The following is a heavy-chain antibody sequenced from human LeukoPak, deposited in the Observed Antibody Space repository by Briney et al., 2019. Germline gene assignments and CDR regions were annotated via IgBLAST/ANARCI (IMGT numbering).Heavy chain of an antibody. V-gene: IGHV4-34*01. CDR3: ARAFYYDSSGYYYFDY. D-gene: IGHD3-22*01. Sequence: SETLSLTCAVYGGSFSGYYWSWIRQPPGKGLEWIGEINHSGSTNYNPSLKSRVTISVDTSKNQFSLKLSSVTAADTAVYYCARAFYYDSSGYYYFDYWGQGTLVTVSS. CDR1: GGSFSGYY. J-gene: IGHJ4*02. CDR2: INHSGST.